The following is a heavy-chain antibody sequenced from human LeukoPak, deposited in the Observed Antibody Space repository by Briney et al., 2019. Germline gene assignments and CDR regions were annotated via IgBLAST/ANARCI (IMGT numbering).Heavy chain of an antibody. V-gene: IGHV1-2*02. CDR2: INPNSGGT. CDR1: GYTFTGYY. D-gene: IGHD5-24*01. J-gene: IGHJ2*01. CDR3: ARISPITASYWYFDL. Sequence: ASVKVSCKASGYTFTGYYLHWVRQAPGQGLEWMGWINPNSGGTNYTQKFQGRVTMTRDTSLSTAYMELRSLRSDDTAVYYCARISPITASYWYFDLWGRGTLVTVSS.